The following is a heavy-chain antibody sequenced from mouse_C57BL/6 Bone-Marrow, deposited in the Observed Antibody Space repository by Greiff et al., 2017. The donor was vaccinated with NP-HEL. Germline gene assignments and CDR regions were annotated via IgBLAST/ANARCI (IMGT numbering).Heavy chain of an antibody. J-gene: IGHJ2*01. Sequence: EVQLVESGGGLVKPGGSLKLSCAASGFTFSSSALSWVRQTPEKRLEWVATISDGGSYTSYPDNVKGRFTISRDNAKNNLYLQMSHLKSEDTAMYYCARDKDYYFDYWGQGTTLTVSS. CDR1: GFTFSSSA. CDR3: ARDKDYYFDY. V-gene: IGHV5-4*01. CDR2: ISDGGSYT.